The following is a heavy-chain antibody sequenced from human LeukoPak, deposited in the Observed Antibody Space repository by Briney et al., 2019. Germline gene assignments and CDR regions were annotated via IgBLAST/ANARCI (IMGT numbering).Heavy chain of an antibody. CDR2: MNPNSGNT. J-gene: IGHJ5*02. V-gene: IGHV1-8*01. CDR3: ATLHPGKGNWFDP. CDR1: XXXXXXYD. Sequence: ASVKXSXXXXXXXXXXYDINWVRQAXGQGLEWMGWMNPNSGNTGYAQKFQGRVTMTRNTSISTAYMELSSLRSEDTAVYYCATLHPGKGNWFDPWGQGTLVTVSS.